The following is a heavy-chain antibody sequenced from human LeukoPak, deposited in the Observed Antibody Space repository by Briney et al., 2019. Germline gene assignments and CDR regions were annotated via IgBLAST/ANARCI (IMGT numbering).Heavy chain of an antibody. D-gene: IGHD3-22*01. CDR2: IYYSGST. CDR3: AREDSSGYYPYFDY. Sequence: SETLSLTCTVSGGSISSYYWGWIRQPPGKGLEWIGYIYYSGSTNYNPSLKSRVTISVDTSKNQFSLKLSSVTAADTAVYYCAREDSSGYYPYFDYWGQGTLVTVSS. V-gene: IGHV4-59*01. CDR1: GGSISSYY. J-gene: IGHJ4*02.